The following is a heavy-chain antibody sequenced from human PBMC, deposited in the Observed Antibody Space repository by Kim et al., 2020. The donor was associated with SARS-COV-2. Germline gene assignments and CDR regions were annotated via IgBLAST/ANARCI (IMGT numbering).Heavy chain of an antibody. Sequence: GGSLRLSCAASGFSFSTYAMSWVRQAPGKGLEWVSGVTGSGRTTYYTDSVKGRFTISRDNSKNTLYLQMNSLRAEDTALYYCAKDQTTVTPRVAFDIWGQGTMVTVSS. CDR1: GFSFSTYA. J-gene: IGHJ3*02. CDR2: VTGSGRTT. V-gene: IGHV3-23*01. CDR3: AKDQTTVTPRVAFDI. D-gene: IGHD4-17*01.